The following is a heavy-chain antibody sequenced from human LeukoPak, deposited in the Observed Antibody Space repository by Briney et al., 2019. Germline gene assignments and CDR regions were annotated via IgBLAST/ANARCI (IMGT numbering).Heavy chain of an antibody. Sequence: SETLSLTCTVSGASISSYYWSWIRQSPGKGLEWIGYIYKSGTTNYNPSLKSRVTISVDTSKNQFSLKLSSVTAADTAVYYCARRAGAYSHPYDYWGQGTLVTVSS. J-gene: IGHJ4*02. CDR1: GASISSYY. CDR3: ARRAGAYSHPYDY. D-gene: IGHD4/OR15-4a*01. V-gene: IGHV4-59*01. CDR2: IYKSGTT.